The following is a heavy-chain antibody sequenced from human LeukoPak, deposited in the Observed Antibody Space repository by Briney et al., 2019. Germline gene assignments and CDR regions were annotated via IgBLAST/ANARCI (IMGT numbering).Heavy chain of an antibody. J-gene: IGHJ6*02. V-gene: IGHV5-10-1*01. CDR3: ARHDSLGMDV. D-gene: IGHD3-16*01. Sequence: SGESLKISCKGSGYSFTSYWISWVRQMPGKGLEWMGRIDPSDSYTNYSPSFQGHVTISVDKSINTAYLQWSSLKASDTAMYYCARHDSLGMDVWGQGTTVTVSS. CDR2: IDPSDSYT. CDR1: GYSFTSYW.